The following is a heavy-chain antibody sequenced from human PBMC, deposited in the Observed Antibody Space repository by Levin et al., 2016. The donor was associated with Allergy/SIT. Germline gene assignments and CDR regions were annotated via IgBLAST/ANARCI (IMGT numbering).Heavy chain of an antibody. CDR2: IIPIFGTA. D-gene: IGHD5-18*01. Sequence: SVKVSCKASGGTFSSYAISWVRQAPGQGLEWMGGIIPIFGTANYAQKFQGRVTITADESTSTAYMELSSLRSEDTAVYYCARGTSRGYSYGLTYYYYGMDVWGQGTTVTVSS. CDR1: GGTFSSYA. CDR3: ARGTSRGYSYGLTYYYYGMDV. V-gene: IGHV1-69*13. J-gene: IGHJ6*02.